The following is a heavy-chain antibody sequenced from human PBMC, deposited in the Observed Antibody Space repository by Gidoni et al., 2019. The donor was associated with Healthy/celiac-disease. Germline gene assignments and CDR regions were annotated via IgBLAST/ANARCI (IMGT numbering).Heavy chain of an antibody. Sequence: QLQLQESGPGLVKPSETLSLTRTVSGCSISSSSYYWGWFRQPPGKGLEWIGSIYYSGSTYYNPSLKSRVTISVDTSKNQFSLKLSSVTAADTAVYYCAREGYCTNGVCLSAFDIWGQGTMVTVSS. V-gene: IGHV4-39*07. CDR3: AREGYCTNGVCLSAFDI. J-gene: IGHJ3*02. CDR1: GCSISSSSYY. D-gene: IGHD2-8*01. CDR2: IYYSGST.